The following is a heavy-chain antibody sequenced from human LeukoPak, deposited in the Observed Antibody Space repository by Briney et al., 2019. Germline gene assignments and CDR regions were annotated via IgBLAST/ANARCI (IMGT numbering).Heavy chain of an antibody. Sequence: SETLSLTCTASGGSISSSSYYWGWIRQPPGKGLEWIGSIYYSGSTYYNTSLKSRVTISVDMSKNQFSLRVTSVTAADTAVYYCARSWGYDFWTGNLLDYWGQGTLVSVSS. V-gene: IGHV4-39*07. J-gene: IGHJ4*02. D-gene: IGHD3-3*01. CDR3: ARSWGYDFWTGNLLDY. CDR2: IYYSGST. CDR1: GGSISSSSYY.